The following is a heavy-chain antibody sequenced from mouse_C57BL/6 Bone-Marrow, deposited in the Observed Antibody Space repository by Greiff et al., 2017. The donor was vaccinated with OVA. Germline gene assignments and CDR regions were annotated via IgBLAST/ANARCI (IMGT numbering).Heavy chain of an antibody. Sequence: DVHLVESGGGLVKPGGSLKLSCAASGFTFSSYAMSWVRQTPEKRLEWVATISDGGSYTYYPDNVKGRFTISRDNAKNNLYLQMSHLKSEDTAMDYCAREDYDYVLFAYWGQGTLVTVSA. CDR3: AREDYDYVLFAY. CDR1: GFTFSSYA. J-gene: IGHJ3*01. CDR2: ISDGGSYT. D-gene: IGHD2-4*01. V-gene: IGHV5-4*01.